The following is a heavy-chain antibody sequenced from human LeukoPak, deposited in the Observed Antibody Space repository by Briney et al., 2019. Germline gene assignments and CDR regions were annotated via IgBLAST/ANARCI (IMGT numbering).Heavy chain of an antibody. V-gene: IGHV1-18*01. CDR1: GYTFTSYG. D-gene: IGHD5-18*01. J-gene: IGHJ4*02. CDR2: ISAYNGNT. CDR3: AREMGDPDTAMVSFDY. Sequence: ASVKVSCKASGYTFTSYGISWVRQAPGQGLEWMGWISAYNGNTNYAQKLQGRVTMTTDTSTSTAYMELRSLRSDDTAVYYCAREMGDPDTAMVSFDYWGQGTLVTVSS.